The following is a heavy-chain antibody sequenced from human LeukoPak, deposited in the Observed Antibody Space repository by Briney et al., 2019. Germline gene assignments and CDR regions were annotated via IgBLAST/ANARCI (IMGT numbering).Heavy chain of an antibody. J-gene: IGHJ4*02. CDR3: ARPYGSGSYYGPYFDY. Sequence: GESLKISCKGSGYSFTSYWIGWVRQMPGKGLEWMGIIYPGDSDTRYSPSFQGQVTISADKSISTAYLQWSSLKASDTAMYYCARPYGSGSYYGPYFDYWGQGTLVTVSS. D-gene: IGHD3-10*01. CDR2: IYPGDSDT. CDR1: GYSFTSYW. V-gene: IGHV5-51*01.